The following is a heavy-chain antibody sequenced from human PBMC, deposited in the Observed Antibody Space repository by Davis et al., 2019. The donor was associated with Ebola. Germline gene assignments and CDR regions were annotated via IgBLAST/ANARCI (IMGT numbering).Heavy chain of an antibody. V-gene: IGHV3-7*03. CDR1: GFTFSSYW. J-gene: IGHJ6*02. Sequence: GESLKISCAASGFTFSSYWMSWVRQAPGKGLEWVANIKQDGSEKYYVDSVKGRFTISRDNAKNSLYLQMNSLRAEDTAVYYCARDLGYCSSTSCALYYYGMDVWGQGTTVTVSS. CDR3: ARDLGYCSSTSCALYYYGMDV. CDR2: IKQDGSEK. D-gene: IGHD2-2*01.